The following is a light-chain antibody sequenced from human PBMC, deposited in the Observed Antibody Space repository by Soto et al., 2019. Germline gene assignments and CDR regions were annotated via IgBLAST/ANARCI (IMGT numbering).Light chain of an antibody. Sequence: SYELTQPLSVSVALGQTARITCGNNNIGSKNVHWYQQKPGQAPVLVIYRDSNRPSGIPERFSGSNSANTATLTISRAQAGDEADYYCQVWDSSTEVFGAGTKVTVL. J-gene: IGLJ1*01. CDR3: QVWDSSTEV. CDR1: NIGSKN. V-gene: IGLV3-9*01. CDR2: RDS.